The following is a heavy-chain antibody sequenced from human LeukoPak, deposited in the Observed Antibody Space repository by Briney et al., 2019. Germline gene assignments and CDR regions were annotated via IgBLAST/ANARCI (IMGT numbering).Heavy chain of an antibody. CDR1: GFTFSSYS. V-gene: IGHV3-21*01. Sequence: GGSLRLSSAASGFTFSSYSMNWVRQAPGKGLEWVSSISSSSYIYYADSVKGRFTISRDNAKNSLYLQMNSLRAEDTAVYYCARDDGYNLYYYYYYGMDVWGQGTTVTVSS. CDR3: ARDDGYNLYYYYYYGMDV. J-gene: IGHJ6*02. CDR2: ISSSSYI. D-gene: IGHD5-24*01.